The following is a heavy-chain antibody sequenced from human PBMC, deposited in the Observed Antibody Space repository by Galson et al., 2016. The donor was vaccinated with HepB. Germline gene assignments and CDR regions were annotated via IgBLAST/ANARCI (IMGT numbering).Heavy chain of an antibody. J-gene: IGHJ5*02. CDR1: GFTFSRSG. CDR2: IWSDGSNR. D-gene: IGHD6-19*01. CDR3: ARDPHASGWAAYYFDA. V-gene: IGHV3-33*01. Sequence: SLRLSCAVSGFTFSRSGMHWVRQAPGKGLEWVAVIWSDGSNRYYADSVQGRFTISRDNSKNTLFLQMNSLRAEDTAVYFWARDPHASGWAAYYFDAWGQGTLVTVSS.